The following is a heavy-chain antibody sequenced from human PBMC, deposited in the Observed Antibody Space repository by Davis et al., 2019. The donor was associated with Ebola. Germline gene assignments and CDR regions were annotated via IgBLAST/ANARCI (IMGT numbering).Heavy chain of an antibody. J-gene: IGHJ4*02. CDR3: ARALSSSWFEFDY. CDR1: GFTFSSYG. D-gene: IGHD6-13*01. CDR2: IRYDGSNK. Sequence: GESLKISCAASGFTFSSYGMHWVRQAPGKGLEWVAFIRYDGSNKYYADSVKGRFTISRDNSKNTLYLQMNSLRAEDTAVYYCARALSSSWFEFDYWGQGTLVTVSS. V-gene: IGHV3-30*02.